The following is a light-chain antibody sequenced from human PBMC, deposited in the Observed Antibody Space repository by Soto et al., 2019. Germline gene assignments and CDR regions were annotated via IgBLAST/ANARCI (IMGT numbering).Light chain of an antibody. CDR1: ISDFVVYNY. CDR3: ISQTTSSARV. V-gene: IGLV2-14*01. CDR2: GVS. J-gene: IGLJ1*01. Sequence: QSVLTQPASVSGSPGQSITISCTGTISDFVVYNYVSWYQQHPGKAPKLMIYGVSNRPSGVSNRFSGSKSGNTASLTISGLKADDEADYYGISQTTSSARVLGTGTKVTVL.